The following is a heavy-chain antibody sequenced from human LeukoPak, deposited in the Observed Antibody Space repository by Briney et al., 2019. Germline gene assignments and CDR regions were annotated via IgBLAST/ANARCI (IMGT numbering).Heavy chain of an antibody. D-gene: IGHD6-19*01. V-gene: IGHV3-23*01. Sequence: GGSLRLSCAASGFSFSGYAMAWVRQAPGKGLEWVAAITGDAEYTDYADSVKGRFTISRDNSKSTVYLQMNSLRADDRAVYYCAKTTAGYSSGRYPGWPVDYWGQGTLVTVSS. J-gene: IGHJ4*02. CDR3: AKTTAGYSSGRYPGWPVDY. CDR2: ITGDAEYT. CDR1: GFSFSGYA.